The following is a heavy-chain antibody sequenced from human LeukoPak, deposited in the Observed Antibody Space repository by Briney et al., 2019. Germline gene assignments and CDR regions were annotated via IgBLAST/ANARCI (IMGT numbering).Heavy chain of an antibody. CDR1: VGSISDYY. J-gene: IGHJ4*02. CDR2: IYTIGNT. Sequence: SETLTLICTVSVGSISDYYWSGTRHSAGKGLVWIGRIYTIGNTNYTPSLESRVTISVDKSKNQFSLKLSSVTAADTAVYYCARSLYGVPHFDYWGQGTLVTVSS. CDR3: ARSLYGVPHFDY. D-gene: IGHD4-17*01. V-gene: IGHV4-4*07.